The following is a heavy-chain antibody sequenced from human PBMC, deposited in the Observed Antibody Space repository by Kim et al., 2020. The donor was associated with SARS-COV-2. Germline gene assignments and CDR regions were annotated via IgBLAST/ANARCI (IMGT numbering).Heavy chain of an antibody. J-gene: IGHJ6*02. CDR3: AGDREGSGPPDV. V-gene: IGHV1-46*01. Sequence: SYAQKFQGRVTMTRDTSTSTVYLELSSLRSEDTAVYYCAGDREGSGPPDVWGQGTTVTVSS. D-gene: IGHD3-10*01.